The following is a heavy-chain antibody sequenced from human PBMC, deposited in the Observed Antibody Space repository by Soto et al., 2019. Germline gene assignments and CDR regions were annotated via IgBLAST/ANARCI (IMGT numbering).Heavy chain of an antibody. CDR1: GFTVSSNY. CDR2: IYSGGST. Sequence: PGGSLRLSCAASGFTVSSNYMSWVRQAPGKGLEWVSVIYSGGSTYYADSVKGRFTISRDNSKNTLYLQMNSLRAEDTAVYYCARERSYDILTGYYPDAFDIWGQGTMVTVSS. D-gene: IGHD3-9*01. V-gene: IGHV3-53*01. J-gene: IGHJ3*02. CDR3: ARERSYDILTGYYPDAFDI.